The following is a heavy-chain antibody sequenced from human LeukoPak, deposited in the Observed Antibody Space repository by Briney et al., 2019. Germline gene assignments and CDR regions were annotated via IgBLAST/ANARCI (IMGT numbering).Heavy chain of an antibody. CDR2: IGETGSTI. Sequence: GGSLRLSCAASGFTFNDYYMSWVRQAPWKGLEWLSNIGETGSTIYYAASVKGRFTISRDNANSSLFLHMNSLRVEDTAVYYGARDRVTYSSSWFRRSAWDVGGQGTTVTVSS. CDR3: ARDRVTYSSSWFRRSAWDV. V-gene: IGHV3-11*01. J-gene: IGHJ6*02. CDR1: GFTFNDYY. D-gene: IGHD6-13*01.